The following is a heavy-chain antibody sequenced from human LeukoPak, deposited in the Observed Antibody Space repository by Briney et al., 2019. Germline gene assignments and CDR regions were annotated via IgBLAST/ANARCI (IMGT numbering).Heavy chain of an antibody. CDR2: ISSSGSTI. CDR3: ARLIPVGYFDY. Sequence: GGSLRLSCAASGFTFSSYEMNWVRQAPGKGLEWVSYISSSGSTIYYADSVKGRFTISRDNAKNSLYLQMNSLRAEDTAVYYCARLIPVGYFDYWGQGTLVTVSS. D-gene: IGHD1-26*01. CDR1: GFTFSSYE. V-gene: IGHV3-48*03. J-gene: IGHJ4*02.